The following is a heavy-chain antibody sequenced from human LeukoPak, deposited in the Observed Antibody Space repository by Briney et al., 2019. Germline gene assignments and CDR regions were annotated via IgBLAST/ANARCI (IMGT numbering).Heavy chain of an antibody. CDR1: GYSFTSYW. CDR2: IDPSDSNT. V-gene: IGHV5-10-1*01. CDR3: ARPQWGYGMDV. D-gene: IGHD3-16*01. Sequence: GESLRISCKGSGYSFTSYWISWVRQMPGKGLEWMGGIDPSDSNTYYSASFQGHVTISADKSISTAYLQWSSLKASDTAMYYCARPQWGYGMDVWGKGTTVTVSS. J-gene: IGHJ6*04.